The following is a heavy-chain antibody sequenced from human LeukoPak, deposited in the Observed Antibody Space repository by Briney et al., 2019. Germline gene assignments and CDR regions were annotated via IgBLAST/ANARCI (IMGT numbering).Heavy chain of an antibody. J-gene: IGHJ4*02. CDR1: GGSINTYY. CDR3: ARQGPLTTAVTTRTNPFDY. V-gene: IGHV4-59*08. D-gene: IGHD4-11*01. Sequence: SETLSLTCTVSGGSINTYYWSWIRQPPGKGLECIGHIYYTGSTYYKPSLESRVTISVDTSKNQFSLKLNSVTAADTAVYYCARQGPLTTAVTTRTNPFDYWGQGTLVTVSS. CDR2: IYYTGST.